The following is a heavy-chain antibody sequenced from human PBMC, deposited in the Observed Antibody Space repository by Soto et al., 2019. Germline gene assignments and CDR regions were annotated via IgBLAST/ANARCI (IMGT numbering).Heavy chain of an antibody. Sequence: PGGSLRLSCAASGFTFSSYGMHWVRQAPGKGLGWVAVIWYDGSNKYYADSVKGRFTISRDNSKNTLYLQMNSLRAEDTAVDYCARSAYSSSTHYDYGMDIWGQGTTVTVAS. CDR3: ARSAYSSSTHYDYGMDI. V-gene: IGHV3-33*01. CDR1: GFTFSSYG. CDR2: IWYDGSNK. J-gene: IGHJ6*02. D-gene: IGHD6-6*01.